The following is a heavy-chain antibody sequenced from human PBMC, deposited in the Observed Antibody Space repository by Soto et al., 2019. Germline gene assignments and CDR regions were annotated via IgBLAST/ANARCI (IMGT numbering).Heavy chain of an antibody. CDR2: ISWNSGTI. V-gene: IGHV3-9*01. J-gene: IGHJ4*02. D-gene: IGHD3-22*01. Sequence: SLRLSCVASGFIFEDYAMNWVRQGPGKGLEWVSGISWNSGTIGYADAVKGRFTISRDNAKNSLHLQMNSLRAEDTALYYCAKDVGSYYYATSAYQYDYWGRGTQLTVSS. CDR3: AKDVGSYYYATSAYQYDY. CDR1: GFIFEDYA.